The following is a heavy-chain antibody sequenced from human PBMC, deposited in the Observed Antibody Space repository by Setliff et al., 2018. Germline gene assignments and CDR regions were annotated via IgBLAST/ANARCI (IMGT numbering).Heavy chain of an antibody. D-gene: IGHD2-21*02. Sequence: SETMSLTCTVSGYSISSGYIWGWIRQPPGKGLEWVGNIGHTGSINYNPSLKSRLTISRDTSKNQVSLKLNSVTATDKAVYYCARDLGHGGDSDYWGQGIQVTVSS. CDR3: ARDLGHGGDSDY. CDR2: IGHTGSI. J-gene: IGHJ4*02. V-gene: IGHV4-38-2*02. CDR1: GYSISSGYI.